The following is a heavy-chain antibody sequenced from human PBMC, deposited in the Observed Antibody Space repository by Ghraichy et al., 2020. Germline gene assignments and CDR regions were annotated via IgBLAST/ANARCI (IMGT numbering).Heavy chain of an antibody. D-gene: IGHD3-10*01. CDR3: TRERITLDRGVIATSFLDY. CDR1: GFTFRSYS. CDR2: ITSSSKFI. Sequence: GGSLRLSCAASGFTFRSYSMNWVRQAPGKGLEWVSSITSSSKFIHYADSVKGRFTISRDNAKNSVYLHMNSLRAEDSAVYYCTRERITLDRGVIATSFLDYWGQGTLVTVSS. J-gene: IGHJ4*02. V-gene: IGHV3-21*01.